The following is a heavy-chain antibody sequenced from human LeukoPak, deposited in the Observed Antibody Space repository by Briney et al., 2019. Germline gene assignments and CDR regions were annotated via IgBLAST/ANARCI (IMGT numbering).Heavy chain of an antibody. Sequence: TSETLSLTCTVSGGSISSSSYYWGWIRQPPGKGLEWIGSIYYSGSTYYNPSLKSRVTISVDTSKNQFSLKLSSVTAADTAVYYCARLWGSGSYYQNRYYFDYWGQGTLVTVSS. CDR3: ARLWGSGSYYQNRYYFDY. CDR2: IYYSGST. J-gene: IGHJ4*02. V-gene: IGHV4-39*07. CDR1: GGSISSSSYY. D-gene: IGHD3-10*01.